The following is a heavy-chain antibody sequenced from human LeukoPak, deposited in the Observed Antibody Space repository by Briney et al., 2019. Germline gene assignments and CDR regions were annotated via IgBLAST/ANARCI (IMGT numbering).Heavy chain of an antibody. Sequence: GGSLRLSCAASGFTFSIYSINWVRQAPGKGLEWVSFITCNSNYIYYADSVKGRFTISRDNAKNSLYLQMNSLRAEDTAVYYCARPDSSYPFDYWGQGTLVTVSS. V-gene: IGHV3-21*01. D-gene: IGHD3-22*01. J-gene: IGHJ4*02. CDR2: ITCNSNYI. CDR1: GFTFSIYS. CDR3: ARPDSSYPFDY.